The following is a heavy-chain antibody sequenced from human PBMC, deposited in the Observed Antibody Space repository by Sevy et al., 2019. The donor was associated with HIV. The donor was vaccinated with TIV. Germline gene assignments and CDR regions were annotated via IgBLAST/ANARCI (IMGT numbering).Heavy chain of an antibody. Sequence: SETRSLTCTVSGVSISTHSWSWIRQPPGKGLEYIGYIYYNGNANYNPSFQSRVTISGDTSMNQLSLKLTSVTAADTAVYYCARDMDNYYGMDVWGQGTTVTVSS. J-gene: IGHJ6*02. D-gene: IGHD3-10*01. CDR2: IYYNGNA. V-gene: IGHV4-59*11. CDR3: ARDMDNYYGMDV. CDR1: GVSISTHS.